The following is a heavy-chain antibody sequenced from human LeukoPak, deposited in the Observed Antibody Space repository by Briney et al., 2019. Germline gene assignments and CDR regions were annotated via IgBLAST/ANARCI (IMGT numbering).Heavy chain of an antibody. V-gene: IGHV3-48*03. J-gene: IGHJ4*02. CDR1: GFTFSSCA. Sequence: GGSLRLSCSASGFTFSSCAMHWVRQAPGKGLEYVSSISTSGITIYYADSVRGRFTISRDNAENSLYLQMNSLRPEDTAVYSYLKRDQVVFRPSLDIWGQGTLVTVSS. CDR2: ISTSGITI. D-gene: IGHD2-2*01. CDR3: LKRDQVVFRPSLDI.